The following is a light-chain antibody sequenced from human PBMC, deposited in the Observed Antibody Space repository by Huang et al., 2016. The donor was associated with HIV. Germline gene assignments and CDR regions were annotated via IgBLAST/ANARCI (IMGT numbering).Light chain of an antibody. CDR2: GAS. CDR3: QQSYFTPLT. CDR1: QTITTY. Sequence: DIQMTQSPSSLSASVGDRDTITCRASQTITTYLSWYQQKPGKAPKLLIYGASSLHSGVPSRFSGSGSGTDFTLTISSLQPEDFATYYCQQSYFTPLTFGGGTRLEIK. J-gene: IGKJ4*01. V-gene: IGKV1-39*01.